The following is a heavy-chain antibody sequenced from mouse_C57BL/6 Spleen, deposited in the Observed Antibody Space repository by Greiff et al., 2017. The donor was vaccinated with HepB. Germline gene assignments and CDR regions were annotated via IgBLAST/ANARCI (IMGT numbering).Heavy chain of an antibody. Sequence: EVQLQQSGPELVKPGASVKISCKASGYTFTDYYMNWVKQSHGKSLEWIGDINPNNGGTSYNQKFKGKATLTVDKSSSTAYMELRSLTSEDSAVYYCARYYGSSNYYARDYWGQGTAVTVSS. D-gene: IGHD1-1*01. J-gene: IGHJ4*01. CDR1: GYTFTDYY. V-gene: IGHV1-26*01. CDR2: INPNNGGT. CDR3: ARYYGSSNYYARDY.